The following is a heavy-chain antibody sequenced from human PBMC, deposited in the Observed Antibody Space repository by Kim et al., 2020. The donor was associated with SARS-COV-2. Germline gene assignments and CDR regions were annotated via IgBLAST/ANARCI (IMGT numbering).Heavy chain of an antibody. V-gene: IGHV3-21*01. D-gene: IGHD6-6*01. Sequence: YYADSVKGRFTISRDNAKNSLYLQMNSLRAEDTAVYYCARDPIAARAFDYWGQGTLVTVSS. J-gene: IGHJ4*02. CDR3: ARDPIAARAFDY.